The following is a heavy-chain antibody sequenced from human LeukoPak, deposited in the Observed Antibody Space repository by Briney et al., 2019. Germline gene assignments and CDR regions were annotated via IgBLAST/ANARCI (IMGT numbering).Heavy chain of an antibody. Sequence: GGSLRLSCAASGFTFSSYAMSWVRQAPGKGLEWVSSISSSSSYIYYADSVKGRFTISRDNAKNSLYLQMNSLRAEDTAVYYCARAPYDSSGYFYSWGQGTLVTVSS. CDR3: ARAPYDSSGYFYS. D-gene: IGHD3-22*01. CDR2: ISSSSSYI. CDR1: GFTFSSYA. V-gene: IGHV3-21*01. J-gene: IGHJ5*01.